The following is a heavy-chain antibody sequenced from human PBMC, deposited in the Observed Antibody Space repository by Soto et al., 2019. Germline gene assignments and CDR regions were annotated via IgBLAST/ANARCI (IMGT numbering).Heavy chain of an antibody. Sequence: SETLSLTCTVSGGSISSSSYYWGWIRQPPGKGLEWIGSIYYSGSTYYNPSLKSRVTISVDTSKNQFSLKLSSVTAADTAVYYCARLTNHWLQAERDVWGKGTTVTVSS. CDR2: IYYSGST. CDR1: GGSISSSSYY. CDR3: ARLTNHWLQAERDV. D-gene: IGHD1-1*01. J-gene: IGHJ6*04. V-gene: IGHV4-39*01.